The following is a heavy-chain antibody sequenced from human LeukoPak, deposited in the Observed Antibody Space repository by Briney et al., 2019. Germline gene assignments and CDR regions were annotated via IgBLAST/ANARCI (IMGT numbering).Heavy chain of an antibody. J-gene: IGHJ4*02. CDR1: GFPFSSYA. Sequence: AGGSLRLSCAASGFPFSSYAMSWVRQAPGKGLEWVSAIRSSGGGTYYADSVKGRFTISRDNSKNTLYLQMNSLRADDTPVYFCAKYLVGAGFDYWGQGTLVTVSS. V-gene: IGHV3-23*01. CDR2: IRSSGGGT. CDR3: AKYLVGAGFDY. D-gene: IGHD1-26*01.